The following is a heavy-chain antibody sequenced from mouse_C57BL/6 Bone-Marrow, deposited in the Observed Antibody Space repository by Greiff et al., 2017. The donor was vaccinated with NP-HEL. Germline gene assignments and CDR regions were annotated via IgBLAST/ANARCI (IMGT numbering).Heavy chain of an antibody. J-gene: IGHJ4*01. CDR1: GFTFSSYA. D-gene: IGHD2-1*01. CDR3: AREGGYGNYLYAMDY. V-gene: IGHV5-4*01. Sequence: DVMLVESGGGLVKPGGSLKLSCAASGFTFSSYAMSWVRQTPEKRLEWVATISDGGSYTYYPDNVKGRFTISRDNAKNNLYLQMSHLKSEDTAMYYCAREGGYGNYLYAMDYWGQGTSVTVSS. CDR2: ISDGGSYT.